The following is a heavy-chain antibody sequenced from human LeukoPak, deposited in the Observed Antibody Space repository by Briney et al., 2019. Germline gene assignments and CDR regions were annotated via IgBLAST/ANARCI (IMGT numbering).Heavy chain of an antibody. CDR3: VRAPSQVPMVN. CDR2: IYDSGNT. V-gene: IGHV4-31*03. D-gene: IGHD2-21*01. Sequence: PSETLSLTCTVSGASIRSSGDYWSWIRQHPGSGLEWIGYIYDSGNTNYNASLKSRVSISVDTSKNQFSLNLKSVTAADTAVYYCVRAPSQVPMVNWGQGTLVIVSS. CDR1: GASIRSSGDY. J-gene: IGHJ4*02.